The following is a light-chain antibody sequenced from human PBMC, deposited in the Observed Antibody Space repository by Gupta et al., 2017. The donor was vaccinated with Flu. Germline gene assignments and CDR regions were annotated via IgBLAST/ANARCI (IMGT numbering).Light chain of an antibody. CDR1: QGISNW. CDR3: QQTNSFPLT. CDR2: DAS. J-gene: IGKJ4*01. Sequence: DIQMTQSPSSVSASVGGRVTITCRASQGISNWLAWYQQRPGKAPNLLIYDASNLQSGVPSRFSGSRSGTEFSLTISRLQPEDFATYYCQQTNSFPLTFGGGTKVEIK. V-gene: IGKV1-12*01.